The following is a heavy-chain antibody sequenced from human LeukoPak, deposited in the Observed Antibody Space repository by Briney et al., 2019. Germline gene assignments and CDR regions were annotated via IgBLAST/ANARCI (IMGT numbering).Heavy chain of an antibody. D-gene: IGHD4-11*01. CDR2: IKSKTDDGAA. Sequence: ETLSLTCAVYGGSFSDYYWSWVRQPPGKGLEWVGRIKSKTDDGAADYAAPVKGRFTISRDDSKNTLYLQMNSLKTDDTAVYYCTTLRTTTISTPAYWYFDLWGRGTLVTVSS. CDR1: GGSFSDYY. J-gene: IGHJ2*01. CDR3: TTLRTTTISTPAYWYFDL. V-gene: IGHV3-15*01.